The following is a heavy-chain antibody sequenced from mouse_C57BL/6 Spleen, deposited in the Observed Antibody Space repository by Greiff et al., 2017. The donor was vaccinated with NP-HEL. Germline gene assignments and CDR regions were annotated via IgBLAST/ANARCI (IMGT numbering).Heavy chain of an antibody. CDR3: ASGNYFDY. D-gene: IGHD1-1*01. CDR2: INPSTGGT. Sequence: VQLKQSGPELVKPGASVKISCKASGYSFTGYYMNWVKQSPEKSLEWIGEINPSTGGTTYNQKFKAKATLTVDKSSSTAYMQLKSLTSEDSAVYYCASGNYFDYWGQGTTLTVSS. V-gene: IGHV1-42*01. J-gene: IGHJ2*01. CDR1: GYSFTGYY.